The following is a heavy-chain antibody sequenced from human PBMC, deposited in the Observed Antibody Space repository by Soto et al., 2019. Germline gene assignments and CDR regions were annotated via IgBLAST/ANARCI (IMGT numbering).Heavy chain of an antibody. J-gene: IGHJ4*02. CDR2: INAGNGNT. Sequence: QVQLVQSGAEENKPGASLKVSCKASGYTFTSYAMHWVRQAPGQRLEWMGWINAGNGNTKYSQKFQGRVTITRDTSASTAYMELISLGSEDTAVYYCTRSIVVVTALDYWGQRTLVTVSS. CDR3: TRSIVVVTALDY. V-gene: IGHV1-3*05. D-gene: IGHD2-21*02. CDR1: GYTFTSYA.